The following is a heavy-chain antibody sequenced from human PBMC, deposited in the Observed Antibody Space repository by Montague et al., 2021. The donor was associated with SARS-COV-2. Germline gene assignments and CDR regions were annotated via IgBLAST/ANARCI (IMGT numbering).Heavy chain of an antibody. CDR1: GGTTSRRKG. V-gene: IGHV4-4*02. CDR3: ARGKRWLQPLLALYYYYGMDV. CDR2: NNTSGST. J-gene: IGHJ6*02. D-gene: IGHD5-24*01. Sequence: SETLSLTCAVSGGTTSRRKGGRGGRKEEKKKKKKKEKNNTSGSTNYTPSLKSRVTISVDKSKNQFSLKLSSVTAADTAVYYCARGKRWLQPLLALYYYYGMDVWGQGTTVTVSS.